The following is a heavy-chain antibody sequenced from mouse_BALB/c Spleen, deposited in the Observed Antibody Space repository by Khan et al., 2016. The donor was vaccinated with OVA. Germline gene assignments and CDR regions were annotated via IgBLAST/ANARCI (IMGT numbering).Heavy chain of an antibody. D-gene: IGHD2-12*01. CDR2: IWNDGRT. CDR1: GFSLSTYG. Sequence: QVQLKQSGPGLVQPSQSLSITCTVSGFSLSTYGIHWVRQSPGKGLEWLGVIWNDGRTDYNVPFISRLSITKDNSKSQVFFKMNSLQPDDTAIYYCARNSYSNDLTYWGQGPLVTFSA. CDR3: ARNSYSNDLTY. J-gene: IGHJ3*01. V-gene: IGHV2-2*01.